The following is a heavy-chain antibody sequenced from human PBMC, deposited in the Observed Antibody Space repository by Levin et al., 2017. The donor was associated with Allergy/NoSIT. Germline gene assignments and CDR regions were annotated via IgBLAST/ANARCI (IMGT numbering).Heavy chain of an antibody. CDR3: ARGSAVFSRTWSPTFDW. D-gene: IGHD6-13*01. CDR1: GYSFAAYY. J-gene: IGHJ4*02. Sequence: GESLKISCESSGYSFAAYYIHWMRRAPGQGLQWMGWINPDSGGTNYAQKFQGRVTLTRDTSTTTTYMELNSLTSDDSAVYYCARGSAVFSRTWSPTFDWWGQGALVTVSS. V-gene: IGHV1-2*02. CDR2: INPDSGGT.